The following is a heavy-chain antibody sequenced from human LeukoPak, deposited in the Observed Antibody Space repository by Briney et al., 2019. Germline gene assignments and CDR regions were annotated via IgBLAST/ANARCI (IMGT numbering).Heavy chain of an antibody. CDR1: GFTFSDYY. CDR2: ISSSGRLM. V-gene: IGHV3-11*04. Sequence: PGGSLRLSCAASGFTFSDYYITWIRQAPGKGLEWVSHISSSGRLMQYADSVKGRFTISRDNAKNSLYLQMNSLRAEDTAVYYCARDYVVPAAIIGYYYGMDVWGQGTTVTVSS. J-gene: IGHJ6*02. CDR3: ARDYVVPAAIIGYYYGMDV. D-gene: IGHD2-2*01.